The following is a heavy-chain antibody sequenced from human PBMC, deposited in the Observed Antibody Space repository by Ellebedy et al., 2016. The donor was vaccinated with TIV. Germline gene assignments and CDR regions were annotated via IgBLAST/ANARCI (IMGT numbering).Heavy chain of an antibody. V-gene: IGHV3-48*04. CDR3: ARDSAAITGIQAYYYYYYGMDV. J-gene: IGHJ6*02. D-gene: IGHD1-20*01. Sequence: PGGSLRLSCAASGFTFSSYSMNWVRQAPGKGLEWVSYISSSSSTIYYADSVKGRFTISRDNAKNSLYLQMNSLRAEDTAVYYCARDSAAITGIQAYYYYYYGMDVWGQGTTVTVSS. CDR1: GFTFSSYS. CDR2: ISSSSSTI.